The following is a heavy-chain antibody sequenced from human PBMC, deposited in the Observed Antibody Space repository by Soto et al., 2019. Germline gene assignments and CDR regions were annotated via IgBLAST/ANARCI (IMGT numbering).Heavy chain of an antibody. J-gene: IGHJ4*02. CDR3: ARPRTVATTKGYDY. CDR1: GGTFSNYP. V-gene: IGHV1-69*13. CDR2: IIPIFGSV. D-gene: IGHD1-1*01. Sequence: ASVKVSCKASGGTFSNYPFTWVRQAPGQGLEWMGGIIPIFGSVTYAQKFQGRVTISADESTSTAYMEMSSLTSEDTAVYYCARPRTVATTKGYDYWGQGTLVTVPS.